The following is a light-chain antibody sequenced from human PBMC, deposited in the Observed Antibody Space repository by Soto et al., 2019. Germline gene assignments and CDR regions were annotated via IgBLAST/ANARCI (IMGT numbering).Light chain of an antibody. J-gene: IGKJ1*01. CDR2: GAS. V-gene: IGKV3-20*01. CDR3: QQYGRSRWT. CDR1: QSVSSSY. Sequence: EIVLTQSPGTLSLSPGERATLSCRASQSVSSSYLAWYQQKPAQAPRLLIYGASRRATGIPDRFSGSGSGTDFTLTISRLEPEDLAVYYFQQYGRSRWTFGQGIKVPSK.